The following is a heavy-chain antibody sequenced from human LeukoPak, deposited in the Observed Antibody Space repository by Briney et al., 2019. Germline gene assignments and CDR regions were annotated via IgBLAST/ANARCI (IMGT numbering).Heavy chain of an antibody. Sequence: PGGSLRLSCAASGFTFSSYGMHWVRQAPGKGLEWVAVISYDGSNKYYADSVKGRFTISRDNSKNTLYLQMNSLRAEDTAVYYCAKAYRMAATSAFDYWGQGTLVTVSS. D-gene: IGHD2-15*01. CDR2: ISYDGSNK. V-gene: IGHV3-30*18. CDR1: GFTFSSYG. CDR3: AKAYRMAATSAFDY. J-gene: IGHJ4*02.